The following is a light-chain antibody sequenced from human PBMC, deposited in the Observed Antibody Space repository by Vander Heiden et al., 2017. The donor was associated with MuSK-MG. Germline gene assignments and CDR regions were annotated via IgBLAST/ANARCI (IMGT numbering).Light chain of an antibody. CDR2: KAS. CDR3: QQYNSYSLT. CDR1: QSISSW. J-gene: IGKJ4*01. V-gene: IGKV1-5*03. Sequence: NQKTPPSSTLSASVGDRVTITCRASQSISSWLAWYQQKPGKAPKLLIYKASSLESGVPSRFSGSGSGTEFTLTISSLQPDDFATYYCQQYNSYSLTFGGGTKVEIK.